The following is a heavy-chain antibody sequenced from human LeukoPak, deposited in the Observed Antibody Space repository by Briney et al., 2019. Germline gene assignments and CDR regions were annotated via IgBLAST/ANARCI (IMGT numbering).Heavy chain of an antibody. Sequence: GASVKVSCKASGYTFTSFGISWVRQAPGQGLEWMGWINAYNGITNSAQKFQGRVTMTTDTSTRTAYMELRSLRSDDTAVYYCARYTRVIKVIDHWGQGTLVTVSS. CDR3: ARYTRVIKVIDH. CDR1: GYTFTSFG. J-gene: IGHJ4*02. D-gene: IGHD3-10*01. V-gene: IGHV1-18*01. CDR2: INAYNGIT.